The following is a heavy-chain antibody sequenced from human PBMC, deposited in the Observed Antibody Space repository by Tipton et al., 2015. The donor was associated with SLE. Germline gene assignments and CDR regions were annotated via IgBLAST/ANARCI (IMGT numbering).Heavy chain of an antibody. D-gene: IGHD3-3*01. CDR3: ARGPYYDFWSGHYYYYMDV. J-gene: IGHJ6*03. CDR2: INHGGST. Sequence: GLVKPSETLSLTCAVYGGSFSGYYWTWIRQPPGKGLEWIGEINHGGSTNYNPSLKSRVTISVDTSKNQFSLKLSSVTAADTAVYYCARGPYYDFWSGHYYYYMDVWGKGTTVTVSS. CDR1: GGSFSGYY. V-gene: IGHV4-34*01.